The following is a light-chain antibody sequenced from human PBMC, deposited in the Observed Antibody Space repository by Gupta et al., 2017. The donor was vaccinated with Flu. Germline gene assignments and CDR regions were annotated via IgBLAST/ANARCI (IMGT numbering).Light chain of an antibody. Sequence: DIQMTQSPSTVYASVGDRVTSTCRASRSISSWLAWYQQKPGSAPKLLIHEPSVSESGVPSRFSGSVSGTEFTLTISSLHSNYFSTYCCQQYYLYSTFGLGTKVELK. J-gene: IGKJ1*01. CDR2: EPS. CDR3: QQYYLYST. CDR1: RSISSW. V-gene: IGKV1-5*03.